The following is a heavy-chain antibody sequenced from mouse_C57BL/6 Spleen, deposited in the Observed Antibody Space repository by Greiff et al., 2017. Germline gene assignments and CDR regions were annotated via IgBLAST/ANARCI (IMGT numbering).Heavy chain of an antibody. J-gene: IGHJ4*01. CDR1: GYTFTSYT. V-gene: IGHV1-4*01. CDR2: INPSSGYT. D-gene: IGHD2-4*01. CDR3: ARNDYDVEAMDY. Sequence: QVQLQQSGAELARPGASVKMSCKASGYTFTSYTMHWVKQRPGQGLEWIGYINPSSGYTKYNQKFKDKDTLTADKSSSTAYMQLSSLTSEDSAVYYCARNDYDVEAMDYWGQGTSVTVSS.